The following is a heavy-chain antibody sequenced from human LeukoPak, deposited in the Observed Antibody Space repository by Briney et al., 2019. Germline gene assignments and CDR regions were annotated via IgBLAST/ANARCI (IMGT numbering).Heavy chain of an antibody. V-gene: IGHV3-33*01. CDR3: VRELPPVVQYYFDY. CDR2: IWYDGSNK. Sequence: GRSLRLSCAASGFTFSDYGMHWVRQAPGKGLEWVAVIWYDGSNKYYADSVKGRFTISRDNSRNTLYLQMNSLRAEDAAVYYCVRELPPVVQYYFDYWGPGTLVTVSS. J-gene: IGHJ4*02. CDR1: GFTFSDYG. D-gene: IGHD3-22*01.